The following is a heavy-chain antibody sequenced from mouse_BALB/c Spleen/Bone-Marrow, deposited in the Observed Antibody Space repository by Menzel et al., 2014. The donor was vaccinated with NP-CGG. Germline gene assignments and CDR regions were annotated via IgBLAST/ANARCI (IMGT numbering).Heavy chain of an antibody. V-gene: IGHV1-7*01. CDR3: ARDWYFDV. Sequence: VKLQESGAELAKPGASVKMSCKASGYTFTSYWMHWVKQRPGQGLEWIGYINPSTGYTEYNQKSKDKATLTADKSSSTAYMQLSSLTSEDSAVYYCARDWYFDVWGAGTTVTVSS. J-gene: IGHJ1*01. CDR2: INPSTGYT. CDR1: GYTFTSYW.